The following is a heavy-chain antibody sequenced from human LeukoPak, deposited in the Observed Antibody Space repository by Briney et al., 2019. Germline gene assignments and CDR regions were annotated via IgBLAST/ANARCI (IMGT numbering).Heavy chain of an antibody. D-gene: IGHD1-26*01. CDR3: AGRSYTDAFDI. CDR1: NYSINSDYY. CDR2: IYHSGST. Sequence: PSETLSLTCTVSNYSINSDYYWGWIRQPPGKGLEWIGYIYHSGSTYYNPSLKSRVTISVDRSKNQFSLKLSSVTAADTAVYYCAGRSYTDAFDIWGQGTMVTVSS. V-gene: IGHV4-38-2*02. J-gene: IGHJ3*02.